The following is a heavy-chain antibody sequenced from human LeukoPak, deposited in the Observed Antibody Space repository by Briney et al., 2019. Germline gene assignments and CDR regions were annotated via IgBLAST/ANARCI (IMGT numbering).Heavy chain of an antibody. D-gene: IGHD2-2*01. CDR2: IIPIFGTA. V-gene: IGHV1-69*13. J-gene: IGHJ3*02. CDR3: ARDRYCSSTSCLDDAFDI. Sequence: ASVKVSCKASGGTFSSYAISWVRQAPGQGLEWMGGIIPIFGTANYAQKFQGRVTITADESTSTAYMELSSLRSEDTAVYYCARDRYCSSTSCLDDAFDIWGQGTMVTASS. CDR1: GGTFSSYA.